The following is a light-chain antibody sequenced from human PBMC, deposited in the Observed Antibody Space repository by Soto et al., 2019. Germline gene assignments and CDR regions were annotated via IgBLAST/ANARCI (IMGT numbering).Light chain of an antibody. CDR1: QTITSFY. CDR3: QQFATSRT. J-gene: IGKJ1*01. Sequence: IVWTQSPGTLSLSPGERATLTCRVSQTITSFYLAWYQQKPGQAPRLLIYGTSTRATGIPDRFSGSGSGTDFTLTIRKLEPEDFAVYYCQQFATSRTFGQGIKVDMK. V-gene: IGKV3-20*01. CDR2: GTS.